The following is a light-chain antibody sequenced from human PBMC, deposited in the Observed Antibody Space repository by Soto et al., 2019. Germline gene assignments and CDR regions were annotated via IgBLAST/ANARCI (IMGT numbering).Light chain of an antibody. CDR2: DAS. V-gene: IGKV1-5*01. Sequence: DIQMTQSPSSLSASVGDRVTITCRASQSITNRLAWYQQKPGKAPKVLIYDASNLQSGVPSRFSGSGFGTEFILTISSLQPDDFATYSCQHYGGLCTFGQGTKVDIK. CDR1: QSITNR. CDR3: QHYGGLCT. J-gene: IGKJ1*01.